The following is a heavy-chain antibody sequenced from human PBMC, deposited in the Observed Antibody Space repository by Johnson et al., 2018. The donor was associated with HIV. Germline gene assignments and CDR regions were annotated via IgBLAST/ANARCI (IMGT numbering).Heavy chain of an antibody. Sequence: VQLVESGGGVVRPGGSLRLSCAASGFSFDDYGMSWVRQAPGKGLEWVSAIGGSGGSTYYADSVKGRFTISRDNSKNTLYLQMNSLRAEDTAVYYCAKDRTSAQSAFDIWGQGTMVTVSS. CDR3: AKDRTSAQSAFDI. V-gene: IGHV3-23*04. CDR1: GFSFDDYG. CDR2: IGGSGGST. J-gene: IGHJ3*02.